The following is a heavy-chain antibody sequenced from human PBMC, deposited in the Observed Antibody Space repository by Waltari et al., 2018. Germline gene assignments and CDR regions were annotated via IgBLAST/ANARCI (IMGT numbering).Heavy chain of an antibody. Sequence: EVQVVESGGGPVQPGGSLRLSCTVSGFIFSNYYMTWVRQAPGKGLEWMANINEDGTEKYYVDSVKGRFTISRDNAKSSVYLEMNNLRAEDTAVYYCANGNLIDNWGQGTLVTVSS. J-gene: IGHJ4*02. CDR1: GFIFSNYY. V-gene: IGHV3-7*01. CDR3: ANGNLIDN. CDR2: INEDGTEK.